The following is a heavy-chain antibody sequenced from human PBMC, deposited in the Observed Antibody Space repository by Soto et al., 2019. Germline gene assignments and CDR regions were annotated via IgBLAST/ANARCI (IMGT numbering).Heavy chain of an antibody. CDR3: AREGSYYDFWSGYYTGREFDY. Sequence: ASVKVSCKASGYTFTSYGISWVRQAPGQGLEWMGWISAYNGNTNYAQKLQGRVTMTTDTSTSTAYMELRSLRSDDTAVYYCAREGSYYDFWSGYYTGREFDYWGQGTLVTVSS. CDR2: ISAYNGNT. J-gene: IGHJ4*02. D-gene: IGHD3-3*01. CDR1: GYTFTSYG. V-gene: IGHV1-18*04.